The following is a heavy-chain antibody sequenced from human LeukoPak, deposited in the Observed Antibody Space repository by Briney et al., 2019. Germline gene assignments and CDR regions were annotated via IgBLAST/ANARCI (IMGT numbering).Heavy chain of an antibody. Sequence: ASVKVSCKASGYTFTGYYMHWVRQAPGQGLEWMGWINPNSGGTNYAQKFQGRVTMTRDTSISTAYMELSRLRSDDTAVYYCARGVFGTNGVCYFDYWGQGTLVTVSS. V-gene: IGHV1-2*02. D-gene: IGHD2-8*01. CDR1: GYTFTGYY. J-gene: IGHJ4*02. CDR3: ARGVFGTNGVCYFDY. CDR2: INPNSGGT.